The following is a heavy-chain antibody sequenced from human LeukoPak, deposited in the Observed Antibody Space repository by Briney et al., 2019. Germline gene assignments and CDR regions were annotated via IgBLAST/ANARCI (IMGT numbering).Heavy chain of an antibody. CDR2: IYYSGST. Sequence: SETLSLTCTVSGGSISSSSYYWGWIRQPPGKGLEWIGSIYYSGSTYYNPSLKSRVTISVDTSKNQFSLKLSSVTAADTAVYYCARGGYGDSPFDYWGQGTLVTVSS. D-gene: IGHD4-17*01. V-gene: IGHV4-39*07. CDR1: GGSISSSSYY. CDR3: ARGGYGDSPFDY. J-gene: IGHJ4*02.